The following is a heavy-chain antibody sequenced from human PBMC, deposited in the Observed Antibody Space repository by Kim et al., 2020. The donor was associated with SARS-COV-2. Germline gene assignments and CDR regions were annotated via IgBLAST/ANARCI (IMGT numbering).Heavy chain of an antibody. CDR2: ISGSGGST. Sequence: GGSLRLSCAASGFTFSSYAMSWVRQAPGKGLEWVSAISGSGGSTYYADSVKGRFTISRDNSKNTLYLQMNSLRAEDTAVYYCAKDFKYYYDPGYYGMDVWGQGTTVTVSS. CDR1: GFTFSSYA. V-gene: IGHV3-23*01. J-gene: IGHJ6*02. CDR3: AKDFKYYYDPGYYGMDV. D-gene: IGHD3-22*01.